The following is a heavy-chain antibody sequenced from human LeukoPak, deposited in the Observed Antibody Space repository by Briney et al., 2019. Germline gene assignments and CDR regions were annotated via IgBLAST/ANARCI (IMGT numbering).Heavy chain of an antibody. V-gene: IGHV3-23*01. Sequence: GGSLRLSCAASGFTFSSYAMRWVRQAPGKGLEWVSAISGSGGSTYYADSVKGRFTISRDNSKNTLYLQMNSLRAEDTAVYYCAKDNGSGWYGGGFDPWGQGTLVTVSS. CDR3: AKDNGSGWYGGGFDP. CDR1: GFTFSSYA. D-gene: IGHD6-19*01. J-gene: IGHJ5*02. CDR2: ISGSGGST.